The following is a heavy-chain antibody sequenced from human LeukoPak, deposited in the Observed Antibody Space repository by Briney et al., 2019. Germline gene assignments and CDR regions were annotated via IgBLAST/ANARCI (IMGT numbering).Heavy chain of an antibody. V-gene: IGHV4-39*07. Sequence: SETLSLTCTVSGGSVSSTHYWGWIRQPPGKGLEWIGSIYYGGSTYYNASLRSRVTASVDTSKNQFSLKLSSVTAADTAVYYCAKSTYYYDTFVNAFDLWGQGTVVTVSS. CDR2: IYYGGST. J-gene: IGHJ3*01. CDR1: GGSVSSTHY. D-gene: IGHD3-22*01. CDR3: AKSTYYYDTFVNAFDL.